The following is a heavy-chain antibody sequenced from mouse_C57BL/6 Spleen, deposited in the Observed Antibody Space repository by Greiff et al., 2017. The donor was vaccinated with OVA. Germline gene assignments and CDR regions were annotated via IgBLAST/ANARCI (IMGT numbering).Heavy chain of an antibody. CDR2: IYPGDGDT. Sequence: QVQLQQSGPELVKPGASVKISCKASGYAFSSSWMNWVKQRPGKGLEWIGRIYPGDGDTNYNGKFKGKATLTADKSSSTAYMQLSSRTSEDSAVYFCARSGSYYYGSSFGFMDYWGQGTSVTVSS. CDR3: ARSGSYYYGSSFGFMDY. CDR1: GYAFSSSW. V-gene: IGHV1-82*01. D-gene: IGHD1-1*01. J-gene: IGHJ4*01.